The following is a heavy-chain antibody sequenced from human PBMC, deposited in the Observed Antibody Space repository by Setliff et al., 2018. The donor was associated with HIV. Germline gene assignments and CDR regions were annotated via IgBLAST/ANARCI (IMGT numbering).Heavy chain of an antibody. CDR2: ISGYNGNT. J-gene: IGHJ5*02. Sequence: GASVKVSCKASGDTNPSDAISWVRQAPGQGLEWMGWISGYNGNTKYAQNMQGRVTMTTDTSTTTAYMELRSLRSDDTAVYYCTGHRVVPAALNWFDPWGQGTLVTVSS. CDR3: TGHRVVPAALNWFDP. V-gene: IGHV1-18*01. CDR1: GDTNPSDA. D-gene: IGHD2-2*01.